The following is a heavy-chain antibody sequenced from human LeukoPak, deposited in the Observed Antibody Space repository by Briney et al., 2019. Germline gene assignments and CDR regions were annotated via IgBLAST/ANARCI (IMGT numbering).Heavy chain of an antibody. J-gene: IGHJ4*02. CDR2: INPNSGNT. V-gene: IGHV1-8*01. Sequence: ASVKVSCKASGYTFTSYDINWVRQATGQGLEWMGWINPNSGNTGYAQKFQGRVTMTTDTSTTTVYMELRSLRSDDTAMYYCARVVSGSYYHLDYWGQGTQVTVSS. CDR3: ARVVSGSYYHLDY. CDR1: GYTFTSYD. D-gene: IGHD1-26*01.